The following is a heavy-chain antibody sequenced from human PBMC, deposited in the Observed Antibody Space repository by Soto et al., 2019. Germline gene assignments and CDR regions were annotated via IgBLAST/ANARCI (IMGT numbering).Heavy chain of an antibody. J-gene: IGHJ4*02. CDR2: IYWDDDK. CDR3: ARNHKRIAAAGTGPMDY. D-gene: IGHD6-13*01. CDR1: GFSLSTSGVG. Sequence: QITLKESGPTLVKPTQTLTLTCTFSGFSLSTSGVGVGWIRQPPGTALGRLALIYWDDDKRYSPPLKSSLTITKDTSKNQVVLTMTNMDPVDTATYYCARNHKRIAAAGTGPMDYWGQGTLVTVSS. V-gene: IGHV2-5*02.